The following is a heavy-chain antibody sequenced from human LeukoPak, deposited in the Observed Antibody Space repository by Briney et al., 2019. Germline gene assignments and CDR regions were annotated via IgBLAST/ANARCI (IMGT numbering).Heavy chain of an antibody. CDR1: GYPFANFA. CDR2: ISGDKGPT. Sequence: GASVKVSCKASGYPFANFAISWVRQARGQGLEWVGWISGDKGPTYYAQKLQDRVTLTTDTSTSTAYMELTNLRSDDTAVYYCARDVRWLQLNDAFDIWGQGTMVTVSS. CDR3: ARDVRWLQLNDAFDI. V-gene: IGHV1-18*01. D-gene: IGHD5-24*01. J-gene: IGHJ3*02.